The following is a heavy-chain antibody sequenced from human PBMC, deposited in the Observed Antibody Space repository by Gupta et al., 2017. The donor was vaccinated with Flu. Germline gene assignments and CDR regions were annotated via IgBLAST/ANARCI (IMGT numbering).Heavy chain of an antibody. CDR2: ISYDGSNK. J-gene: IGHJ3*02. D-gene: IGHD1-26*01. CDR3: ARVRIVGVTTAALAI. V-gene: IGHV3-30-3*01. CDR1: YD. Sequence: YDIHWVRQAPGKGLEWVAVISYDGSNKYYADSVKGRFTISRDNSKNTLYLQMNSLRAEDTAAYYCARVRIVGVTTAALAIWGQGTMLIVSS.